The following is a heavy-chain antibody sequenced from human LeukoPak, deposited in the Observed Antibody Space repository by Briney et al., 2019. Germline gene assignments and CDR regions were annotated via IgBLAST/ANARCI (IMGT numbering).Heavy chain of an antibody. CDR2: ILSTGTT. J-gene: IGHJ5*02. CDR1: GFPFSASA. V-gene: IGHV3-23*01. CDR3: ATVKYDYGDPVGWFDP. Sequence: GGSLRLSCAASGFPFSASAMTWVRQAPGKGLEWVSHILSTGTTYYADSMRGRFTISRNNSKNTLYLLMTSLRADDTAVYYCATVKYDYGDPVGWFDPWGQGTLVTVSS. D-gene: IGHD4-17*01.